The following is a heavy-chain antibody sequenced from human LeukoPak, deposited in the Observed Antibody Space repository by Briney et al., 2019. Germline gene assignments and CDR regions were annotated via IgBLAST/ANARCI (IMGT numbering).Heavy chain of an antibody. J-gene: IGHJ6*03. CDR3: TRHGYDMAAGTYYYYYMDV. V-gene: IGHV3-73*01. Sequence: GGSLRLSCAASGFTFSGSAMHWVRQASGKGLEWVGRIRSKANSYATAYAASVKGRFTISRDDSKNTAYLQMNSLKTEDTAVYYCTRHGYDMAAGTYYYYYMDVWGKGTTVTVSS. D-gene: IGHD3-9*01. CDR1: GFTFSGSA. CDR2: IRSKANSYAT.